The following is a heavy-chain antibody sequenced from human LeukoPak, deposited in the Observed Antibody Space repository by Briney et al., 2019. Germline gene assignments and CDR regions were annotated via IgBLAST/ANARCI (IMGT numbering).Heavy chain of an antibody. CDR2: IYSGGST. D-gene: IGHD3-9*01. CDR1: GFTVSSNY. J-gene: IGHJ5*02. V-gene: IGHV3-66*01. Sequence: GGSLRLSCAASGFTVSSNYMSWVRQAPGKGLEWVSVIYSGGSTYYADSVKGRFTISRDNSKNTLYLQMNSLRAEDTAVYYCAKGGKLRYFDWLLSHWFDPWGQGTLVTVS. CDR3: AKGGKLRYFDWLLSHWFDP.